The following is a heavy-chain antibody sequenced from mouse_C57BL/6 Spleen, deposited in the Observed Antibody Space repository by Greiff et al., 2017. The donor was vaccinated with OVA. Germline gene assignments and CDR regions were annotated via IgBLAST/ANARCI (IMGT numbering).Heavy chain of an antibody. Sequence: QVQLQQPGAELVKPGASVKMSCKASGYTFTSYWITWVKQRPGQGLEWIGDIYPGSGSTNYNEKFKSKATLTVDTSSSTAYMQLSSLTSEDSAVYYCARGGDWDERFAYWGQGTLVTVSA. CDR1: GYTFTSYW. CDR3: ARGGDWDERFAY. D-gene: IGHD4-1*01. CDR2: IYPGSGST. J-gene: IGHJ3*01. V-gene: IGHV1-55*01.